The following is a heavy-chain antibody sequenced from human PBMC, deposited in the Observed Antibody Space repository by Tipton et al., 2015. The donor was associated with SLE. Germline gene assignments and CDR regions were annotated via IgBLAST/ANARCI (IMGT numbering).Heavy chain of an antibody. CDR3: ARDQYYDVSTANYDGDAFDI. V-gene: IGHV4-39*07. CDR1: GGSISSSNYY. Sequence: TLSLTCTVSGGSISSSNYYWGWIRQPPGKGLEWIGNIYYSGSTYYNPSLKSRVTISVDTSKNQFSLRLSSVTAADTAVYYCARDQYYDVSTANYDGDAFDIWGQGTMVTVSS. CDR2: IYYSGST. D-gene: IGHD3-9*01. J-gene: IGHJ3*02.